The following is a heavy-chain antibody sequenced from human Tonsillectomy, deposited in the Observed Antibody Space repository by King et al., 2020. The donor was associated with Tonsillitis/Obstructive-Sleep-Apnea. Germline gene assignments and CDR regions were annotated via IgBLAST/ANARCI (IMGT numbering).Heavy chain of an antibody. CDR2: INPNSGDT. Sequence: VQLVQSGAEVKKPGASVKVSCKASGYTFTGYYMHWVRQAPGQGLEWMGWINPNSGDTKYPQTFQGRVTMTRDTSISTAYMDLSRLRSDGTAVYYCARARGRFSFDYWGQGTLVTVSS. D-gene: IGHD3-16*01. CDR3: ARARGRFSFDY. J-gene: IGHJ4*02. V-gene: IGHV1-2*02. CDR1: GYTFTGYY.